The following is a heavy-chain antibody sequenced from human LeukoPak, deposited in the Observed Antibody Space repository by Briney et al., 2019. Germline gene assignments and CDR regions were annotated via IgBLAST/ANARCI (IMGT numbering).Heavy chain of an antibody. V-gene: IGHV4-39*01. D-gene: IGHD4-17*01. CDR2: IYHSGSI. J-gene: IGHJ4*02. CDR3: AILCQVTTCAKSEH. CDR1: GDSLGSGMYY. Sequence: SDTLSLTCTVSGDSLGSGMYYWGWIRQAPGKGLTWIGSIYHSGSIFYNASLESRVAMSVDPTNNQFSLRLTSVTAADAAVYYCAILCQVTTCAKSEHWGQGILVLVSS.